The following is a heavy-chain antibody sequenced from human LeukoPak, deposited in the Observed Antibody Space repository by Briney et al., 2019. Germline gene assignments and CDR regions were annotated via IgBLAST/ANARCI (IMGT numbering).Heavy chain of an antibody. CDR1: GYSFTSYW. D-gene: IGHD2-2*01. V-gene: IGHV5-51*01. CDR3: ARASTSPVGYYYYMDV. CDR2: IYPGDSDT. J-gene: IGHJ6*03. Sequence: GESLKISCKGSGYSFTSYWIGWVRQMPGKGLEWMGIIYPGDSDTRYSPSFQGQVTISADKSISTAYLQWSSLKASDTAMYYCARASTSPVGYYYYMDVWGKGTTVTVSS.